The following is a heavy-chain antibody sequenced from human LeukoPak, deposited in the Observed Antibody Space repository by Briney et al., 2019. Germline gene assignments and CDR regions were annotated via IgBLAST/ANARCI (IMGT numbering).Heavy chain of an antibody. CDR3: ARRLIRGYNWFDP. Sequence: GESLRISCKGSGYSFTSYWIGWVRQMPGKGLEWMGIIYPGDSDTRYSPSFQGQVTISADKSISTAYLQWSSLKASDAAMYYCARRLIRGYNWFDPWGQGTLVTVSS. CDR2: IYPGDSDT. CDR1: GYSFTSYW. J-gene: IGHJ5*02. V-gene: IGHV5-51*01. D-gene: IGHD4-23*01.